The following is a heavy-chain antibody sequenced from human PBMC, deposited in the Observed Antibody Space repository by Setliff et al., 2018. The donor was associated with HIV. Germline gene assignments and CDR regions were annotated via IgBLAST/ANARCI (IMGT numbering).Heavy chain of an antibody. V-gene: IGHV4-34*01. Sequence: ETLSLTCAVYGGSFSAYYWSWIRQSPGKGLEWIGAINHGGSTNYNPSLKSRVTISLDTSKNQFSLKLSSVTAADTAVYYCARGFTIFGVGFSADPTGNWFDPWGQGTLVTVSS. CDR1: GGSFSAYY. CDR2: INHGGST. D-gene: IGHD3-3*01. J-gene: IGHJ5*02. CDR3: ARGFTIFGVGFSADPTGNWFDP.